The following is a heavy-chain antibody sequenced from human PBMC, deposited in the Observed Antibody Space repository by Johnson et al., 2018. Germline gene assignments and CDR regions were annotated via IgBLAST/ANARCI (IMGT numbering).Heavy chain of an antibody. D-gene: IGHD5-12*01. J-gene: IGHJ3*02. CDR1: GGTFSSYA. CDR2: IIPIFGTA. CDR3: AREGRADSGYDPRVPYAFDI. Sequence: QVQLVESGAEVKKPGSSVKVSCKASGGTFSSYAISWVRQAPGQGLEWMGGIIPIFGTANYPQNFQGRVTITADESTSTAYMELSSLRSEDTAVYYCAREGRADSGYDPRVPYAFDIWGQGTRVTVSS. V-gene: IGHV1-69*01.